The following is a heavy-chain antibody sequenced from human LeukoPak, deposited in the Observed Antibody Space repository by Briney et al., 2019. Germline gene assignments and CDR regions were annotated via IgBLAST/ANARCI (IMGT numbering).Heavy chain of an antibody. V-gene: IGHV3-48*03. CDR1: GFTFSRYE. CDR2: ISSSGSTI. J-gene: IGHJ3*02. Sequence: PGGSLRLSCAASGFTFSRYEMNWVRQAPGKGLEWVSYISSSGSTIYYADSVKGRFTISRDNAKNSLYLQMHSPRAEDTAVYYCARPGAAKDADGAFDIWGQGTMVTVSS. D-gene: IGHD6-25*01. CDR3: ARPGAAKDADGAFDI.